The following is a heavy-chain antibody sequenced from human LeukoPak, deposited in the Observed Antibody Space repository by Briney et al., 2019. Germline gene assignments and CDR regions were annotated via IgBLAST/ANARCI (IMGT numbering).Heavy chain of an antibody. CDR1: GYTFTSYY. CDR2: INPSGGST. CDR3: ASTLRLTAAAGNFDY. V-gene: IGHV1-46*03. D-gene: IGHD6-13*01. J-gene: IGHJ4*02. Sequence: GGSVKVSCKASGYTFTSYYMHWVRQAPGQGLEGMGIINPSGGSTSYAQKFQGRVTMTRDTSTSTVYMELSSLRSEDTAVYYSASTLRLTAAAGNFDYWGQGTLATVSS.